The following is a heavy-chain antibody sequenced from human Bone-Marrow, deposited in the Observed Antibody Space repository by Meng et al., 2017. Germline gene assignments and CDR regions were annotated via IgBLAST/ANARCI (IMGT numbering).Heavy chain of an antibody. CDR2: IHQDGYT. CDR1: SVSISSTNW. J-gene: IGHJ4*02. Sequence: QVKLQESGPGLVKPSGTLSLTCAVASVSISSTNWWGWVRQPPGKGLEWIGEIHQDGYTNYSPSLKSRVTISVDKSRNQFSLKLNSVTAADTAVYYCARLGPPIAAGDPFDYWGQGTLVTVSS. CDR3: ARLGPPIAAGDPFDY. D-gene: IGHD6-13*01. V-gene: IGHV4-4*02.